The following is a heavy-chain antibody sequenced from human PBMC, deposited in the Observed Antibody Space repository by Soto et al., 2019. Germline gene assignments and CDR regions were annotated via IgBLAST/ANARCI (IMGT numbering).Heavy chain of an antibody. CDR3: AADTSPITMVRGPSSSQTYLDR. D-gene: IGHD3-10*01. V-gene: IGHV1-58*01. CDR1: GFTFTISA. CDR2: IVVGSGNT. Sequence: SVKVSCKASGFTFTISAVQWVRQARGQRLEWIGWIVVGSGNTNYAQKFQERVTITRDMSTSTAYMELSSLRSEDTAVYYCAADTSPITMVRGPSSSQTYLDRWGQGTLVTVSS. J-gene: IGHJ5*02.